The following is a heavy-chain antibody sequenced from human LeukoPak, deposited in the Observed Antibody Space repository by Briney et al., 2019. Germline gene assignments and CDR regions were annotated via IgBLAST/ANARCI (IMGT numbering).Heavy chain of an antibody. J-gene: IGHJ4*02. CDR3: AKAGGDDYEVY. CDR1: GFTFSSYA. Sequence: GGSLRPSCAASGFTFSSYAMSWVRQAPGKGLEWVSAISGSGGSTYYADSVKGRFTISRDNSKNTLYLQMNSLRAEDTAVYYCAKAGGDDYEVYWGQGTLVTVSS. CDR2: ISGSGGST. V-gene: IGHV3-23*01. D-gene: IGHD5-24*01.